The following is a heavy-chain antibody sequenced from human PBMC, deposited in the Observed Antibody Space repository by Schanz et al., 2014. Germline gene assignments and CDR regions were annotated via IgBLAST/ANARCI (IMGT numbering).Heavy chain of an antibody. CDR3: ARGGFFDSTSFDS. CDR1: GFVFGDYY. D-gene: IGHD2-2*01. Sequence: QVQLVESGGGVVQPGGSLRLSCAASGFVFGDYYMTWIRQAPGKGLEWLSYISDSGTYTNYADSVKGRFTISRDNSKNTLYLQMNSLRPEDTAVYYCARGGFFDSTSFDSWGQGTLXTVSS. CDR2: ISDSGTYT. V-gene: IGHV3-11*06. J-gene: IGHJ4*02.